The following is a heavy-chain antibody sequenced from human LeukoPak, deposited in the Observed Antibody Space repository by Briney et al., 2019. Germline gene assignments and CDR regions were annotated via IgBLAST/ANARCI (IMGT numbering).Heavy chain of an antibody. CDR3: ARGAGVFFYN. CDR2: IKEDGSEN. V-gene: IGHV3-7*01. CDR1: RLTISSYG. J-gene: IGHJ4*02. Sequence: GGSRRHSCEASRLTISSYGMTWLRQAPGKGLEWVAYIKEDGSENFYVGSVKGRFTISRDNARKSVYLQMNSLRVEDTAVYYCARGAGVFFYNWGQGTLVTVSS. D-gene: IGHD3-10*01.